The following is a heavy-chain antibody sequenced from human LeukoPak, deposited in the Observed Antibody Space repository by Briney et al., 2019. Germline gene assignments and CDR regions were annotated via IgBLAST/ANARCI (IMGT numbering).Heavy chain of an antibody. Sequence: QPGGSLRLSCAASGFTFSGSAMHWVRQASGKGLEWVGRIRSKANSYATAYAASVKGRFTISRDDSKNTAYLQMNSLKTEDTAVYYCTRLAVTNHYFDYWGQGTLVTVSS. CDR2: IRSKANSYAT. V-gene: IGHV3-73*01. CDR3: TRLAVTNHYFDY. CDR1: GFTFSGSA. D-gene: IGHD4-17*01. J-gene: IGHJ4*02.